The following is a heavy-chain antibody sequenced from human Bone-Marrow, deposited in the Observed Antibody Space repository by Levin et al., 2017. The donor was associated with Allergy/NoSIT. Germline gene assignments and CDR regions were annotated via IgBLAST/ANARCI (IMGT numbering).Heavy chain of an antibody. V-gene: IGHV4-39*01. Sequence: SQTLSLTCTVSGGSIRSSSYYWGWIRQPPGKGLEWIGSIYYSGSTYYNPSLKSRVTISVDTSKNQFSLKLSSVTAADTAVYYCARPTPPGWLRFDYWGQGTLVTVSS. J-gene: IGHJ4*02. CDR2: IYYSGST. D-gene: IGHD5-12*01. CDR1: GGSIRSSSYY. CDR3: ARPTPPGWLRFDY.